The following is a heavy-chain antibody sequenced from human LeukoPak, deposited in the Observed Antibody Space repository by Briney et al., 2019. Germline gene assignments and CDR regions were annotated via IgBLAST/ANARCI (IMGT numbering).Heavy chain of an antibody. CDR2: INHVGAT. V-gene: IGHV4-34*01. D-gene: IGHD3-10*01. CDR3: ARLPYGSGAWLQRDGRDV. J-gene: IGHJ6*04. Sequence: SETLSLTCAVYGGSFSGYYWSWIRQPPEKGLEWIGEINHVGATNYNPSLKSRVTISVDTSKNQFSLSLTSVPAADTAVYYCARLPYGSGAWLQRDGRDVWGKGTTVTISS. CDR1: GGSFSGYY.